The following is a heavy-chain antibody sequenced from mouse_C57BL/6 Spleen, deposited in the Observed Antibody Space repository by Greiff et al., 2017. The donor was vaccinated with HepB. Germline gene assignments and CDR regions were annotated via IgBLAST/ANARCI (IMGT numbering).Heavy chain of an antibody. CDR2: IWRGGST. Sequence: VKVVESGPGLVQPSQSLSITCTVSGFSLTSYGVHWVRQSPGKGLEWLGVIWRGGSTDYNAAFMSRLSITKDNSKSQVFFKMNSLQADDTAIYYCAKDQITTVVAMDYWGQGTSVTVSS. J-gene: IGHJ4*01. CDR3: AKDQITTVVAMDY. V-gene: IGHV2-5*01. CDR1: GFSLTSYG. D-gene: IGHD1-1*01.